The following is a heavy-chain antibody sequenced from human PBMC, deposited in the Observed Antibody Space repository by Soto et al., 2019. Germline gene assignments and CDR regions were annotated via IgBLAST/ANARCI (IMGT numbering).Heavy chain of an antibody. V-gene: IGHV4-31*03. J-gene: IGHJ6*02. CDR3: TRDRGFGMDV. CDR1: GGSISGGRYY. Sequence: QVPLQESGPGLVKPSQTLSLTCNVSGGSISGGRYYWNWIRQHPGKGLEWIGNIYDNGITYYNPSLKCRVIISEDTSKNQFSLRLSSVTAADTAVYYCTRDRGFGMDVWGQGTTVNVSS. CDR2: IYDNGIT.